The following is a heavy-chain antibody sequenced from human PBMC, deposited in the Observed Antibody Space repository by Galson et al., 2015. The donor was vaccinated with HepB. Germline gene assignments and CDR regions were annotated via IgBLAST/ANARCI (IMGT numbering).Heavy chain of an antibody. D-gene: IGHD1-14*01. CDR2: ISAYNVNT. V-gene: IGHV1-18*01. Sequence: SVKVSCKASGYTFMHYGISWVRQAPGHGLEWMGWISAYNVNTNNAQNFQDRVTMTIDTSATTVYMELRSLRSDDTAVYYCARGRYDTLAPDLWGQGTLVTVSS. J-gene: IGHJ5*02. CDR1: GYTFMHYG. CDR3: ARGRYDTLAPDL.